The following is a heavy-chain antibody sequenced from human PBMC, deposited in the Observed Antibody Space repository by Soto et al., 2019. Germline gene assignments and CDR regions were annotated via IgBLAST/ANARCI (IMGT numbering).Heavy chain of an antibody. D-gene: IGHD3-10*01. CDR1: GYTFTSYD. V-gene: IGHV1-8*01. J-gene: IGHJ6*03. CDR2: MNPNSGNT. Sequence: QVQLVQSGAEVKKPGASVKVSCKASGYTFTSYDINWVRQATGQGLEWMGWMNPNSGNTGYAQKFQGRVTMTRNTYISTAYMELSRLRSEDTAVYYCARGEPNYYGSGTHYYYMDVWGKGTTVTVSS. CDR3: ARGEPNYYGSGTHYYYMDV.